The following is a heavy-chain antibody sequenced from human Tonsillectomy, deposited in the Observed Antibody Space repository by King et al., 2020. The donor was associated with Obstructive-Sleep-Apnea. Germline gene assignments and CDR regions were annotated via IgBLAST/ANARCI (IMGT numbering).Heavy chain of an antibody. CDR3: ARIATRKSGFPLDY. CDR2: IYYSGST. V-gene: IGHV4-59*08. D-gene: IGHD3-22*01. CDR1: GGSISSYS. J-gene: IGHJ4*02. Sequence: QLQESGPGLVKPSETLSLTCTVSGGSISSYSWSWIRQPPGKGLEWIGYIYYSGSTNYNPSLKSRVSISVDPSKNQFSLKLSSVTAADTAVYYCARIATRKSGFPLDYWGQGTLVTVSS.